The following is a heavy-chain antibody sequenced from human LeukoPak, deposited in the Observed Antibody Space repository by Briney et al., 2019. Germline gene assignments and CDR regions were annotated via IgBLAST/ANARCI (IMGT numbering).Heavy chain of an antibody. CDR3: ASYCSSTSCPTHYDAFDI. V-gene: IGHV1-69*13. CDR2: IIPIFGTT. J-gene: IGHJ3*02. CDR1: GGSFSTYG. D-gene: IGHD2-2*01. Sequence: EASVKVSCKASGGSFSTYGINWVRQAPGQGLEWMGRIIPIFGTTNYAQRFQDRVTITADESTRTAYMELSSLRSEDTAVYYCASYCSSTSCPTHYDAFDIWGQGTMVTVSS.